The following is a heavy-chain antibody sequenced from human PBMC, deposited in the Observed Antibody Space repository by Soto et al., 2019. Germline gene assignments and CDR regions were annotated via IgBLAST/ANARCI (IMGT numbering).Heavy chain of an antibody. J-gene: IGHJ4*02. V-gene: IGHV4-31*03. CDR1: GGSISTVGHY. Sequence: SETLSLTCSVSGGSISTVGHYWTWIRQPPGKGLEWIGSIYHTGSTYYSRSLRSRLTMSVDTSKSQFSLRLSSVTAADTAVYYCARATGTLRSRNCDYWGQGSLVTVSS. CDR3: ARATGTLRSRNCDY. CDR2: IYHTGST. D-gene: IGHD1-1*01.